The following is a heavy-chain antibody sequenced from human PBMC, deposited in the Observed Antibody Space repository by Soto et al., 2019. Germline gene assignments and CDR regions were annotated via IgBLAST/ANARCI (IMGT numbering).Heavy chain of an antibody. CDR2: ISGSGGST. Sequence: EVQLLQSGGGLVQPGGSLRLSCAASGFTFSSYAMSWVRQAPGKGLEWGSAISGSGGSTYYADSGKGRFTISRDNSKNTLYLQMNSLRAEDTDVYYCARPVGNYNYFDYWGQGTLVTVSS. V-gene: IGHV3-23*01. J-gene: IGHJ4*02. CDR3: ARPVGNYNYFDY. D-gene: IGHD1-7*01. CDR1: GFTFSSYA.